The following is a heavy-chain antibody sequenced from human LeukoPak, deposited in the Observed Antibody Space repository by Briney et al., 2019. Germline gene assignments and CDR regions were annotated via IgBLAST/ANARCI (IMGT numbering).Heavy chain of an antibody. CDR2: INHSGST. J-gene: IGHJ4*02. CDR1: GGSFSGYY. Sequence: SETLSLTCAVYGGSFSGYYWSWIRQPTGKGLEWIGEINHSGSTNYNPSLKSRVTISVDTSKNQFSLKLSSVTAADMAVYYCARGYPNRLRWFGELVGVSYFDCWGQGTLVTVSS. CDR3: ARGYPNRLRWFGELVGVSYFDC. D-gene: IGHD3-10*01. V-gene: IGHV4-34*01.